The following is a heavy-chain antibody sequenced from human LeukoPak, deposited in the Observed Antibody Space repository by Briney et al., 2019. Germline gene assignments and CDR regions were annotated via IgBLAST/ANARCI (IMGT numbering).Heavy chain of an antibody. V-gene: IGHV1-18*01. D-gene: IGHD3-3*01. CDR1: GYTFTSYG. CDR3: ATGGVLRFLEWLPYGMDV. Sequence: ATVKVSCKASGYTFTSYGISWVRQAPGQGLEWMGWISAYNGNTNYAQKLQGRVTMTTDTSTSTAYMELRSLRSEDTAVYYCATGGVLRFLEWLPYGMDVWGQGTTVTVSS. J-gene: IGHJ6*02. CDR2: ISAYNGNT.